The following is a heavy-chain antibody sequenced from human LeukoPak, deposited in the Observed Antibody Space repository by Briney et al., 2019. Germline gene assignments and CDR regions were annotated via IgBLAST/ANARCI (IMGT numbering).Heavy chain of an antibody. Sequence: GGSLRLSCAASGFTFSSYSMNWVRQAPGKGLEWVSYISSSSSSTIYYADSVKGRFTISRDNAKNSLYLQMNSLRAEDTAVYYCARVLRYFDWLEGYYMDVWGKGTTVTVSS. J-gene: IGHJ6*03. CDR3: ARVLRYFDWLEGYYMDV. D-gene: IGHD3-9*01. V-gene: IGHV3-48*01. CDR2: ISSSSSSTI. CDR1: GFTFSSYS.